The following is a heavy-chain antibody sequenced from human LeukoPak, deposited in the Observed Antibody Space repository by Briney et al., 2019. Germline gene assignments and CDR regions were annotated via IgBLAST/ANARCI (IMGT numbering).Heavy chain of an antibody. Sequence: GASVKVSCRASGYTFTAYYIHWVRQAPGQGLEWMGWINPNSGDTTLPQRFHGRVTMTRDTSIITAYMELSSLTSDDTGMYYCARGPTLGLDIWGQGTMVTVSS. V-gene: IGHV1-2*02. CDR3: ARGPTLGLDI. CDR1: GYTFTAYY. CDR2: INPNSGDT. J-gene: IGHJ3*02.